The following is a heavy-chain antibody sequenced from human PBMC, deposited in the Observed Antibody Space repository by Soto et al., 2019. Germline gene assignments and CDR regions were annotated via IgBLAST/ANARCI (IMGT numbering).Heavy chain of an antibody. J-gene: IGHJ6*02. CDR1: GFTFSSYW. CDR3: ARGVAGYYAMDV. V-gene: IGHV3-74*01. Sequence: GGCLRLSCAASGFTFSSYWIHWVRQAPGKGLVWVSRINSDGSTTNYADSAKGRFTISRDNAKNTLYLQMNSLRAEDTAVYYCARGVAGYYAMDVWGQGTTVTVSS. D-gene: IGHD2-15*01. CDR2: INSDGSTT.